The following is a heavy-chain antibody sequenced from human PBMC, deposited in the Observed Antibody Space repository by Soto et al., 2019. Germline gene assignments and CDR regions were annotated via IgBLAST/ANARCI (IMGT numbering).Heavy chain of an antibody. J-gene: IGHJ6*02. D-gene: IGHD4-17*01. CDR2: INSDGSTT. V-gene: IGHV3-74*03. CDR3: ARERALTVNTVKGMDV. CDR1: GFPFSPYW. Sequence: EVQLVESGGGLVQPGGSLRLSCAASGFPFSPYWMHWVRQDPGKGLVWVSHINSDGSTTTYADSAKGRFTISRDNAKNTLYLEMNSLRVEDTAVYYCARERALTVNTVKGMDVWGQGTTVTVSS.